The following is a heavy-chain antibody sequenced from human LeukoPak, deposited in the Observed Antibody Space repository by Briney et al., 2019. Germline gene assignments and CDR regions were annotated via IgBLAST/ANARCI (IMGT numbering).Heavy chain of an antibody. CDR2: ISSSSSYI. J-gene: IGHJ4*02. D-gene: IGHD6-13*01. Sequence: PSETLSLTCTVSGGSISSGGYYWSWIRQAPGKGLEWVSSISSSSSYIYYADSVKGRFTISRDNAKNSLYLQMNSLRAEDTAVYYCARDMQLMVFSGFDYWGQGTLVTVSS. CDR3: ARDMQLMVFSGFDY. V-gene: IGHV3-21*01. CDR1: GGSISSGGYY.